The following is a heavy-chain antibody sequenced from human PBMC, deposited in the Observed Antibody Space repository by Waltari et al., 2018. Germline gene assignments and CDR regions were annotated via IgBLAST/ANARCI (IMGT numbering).Heavy chain of an antibody. J-gene: IGHJ4*02. CDR3: ARDGDYDY. V-gene: IGHV3-21*06. CDR2: ITSSSSYI. Sequence: EVQLVESGGGLVKPGGSLRLSCPASGFTFTSYSMNWVRQAPGKGLEWVSSITSSSSYIYYTDSVKGRFTISRDNAKNLLYLQMNSLSAEDTAVYYCARDGDYDYWGQGTLVTVSS. CDR1: GFTFTSYS. D-gene: IGHD4-17*01.